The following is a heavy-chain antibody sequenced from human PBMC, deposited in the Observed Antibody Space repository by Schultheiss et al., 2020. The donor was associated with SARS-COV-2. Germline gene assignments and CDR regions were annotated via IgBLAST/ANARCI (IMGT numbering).Heavy chain of an antibody. D-gene: IGHD4-11*01. J-gene: IGHJ5*02. Sequence: SETLSLTCTVSGGSISSGDYYWSWIRQPPGKGLEWIGYINYSGSTYYNPSLKSRVTISVDTSKNQFTLKLIPVTAADTAVYYCARHAASDYSFNWFDPWGRGTLVTVSS. CDR1: GGSISSGDYY. CDR3: ARHAASDYSFNWFDP. CDR2: INYSGST. V-gene: IGHV4-30-4*01.